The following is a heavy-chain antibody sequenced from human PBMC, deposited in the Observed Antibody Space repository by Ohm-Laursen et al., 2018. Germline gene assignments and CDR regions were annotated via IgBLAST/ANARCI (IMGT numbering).Heavy chain of an antibody. CDR2: MYYSGST. CDR3: VRHEDFFQSRRFFDY. Sequence: TLSLTCTVSGVSVSRYYRSWIRQPPGKGLESIGYMYYSGSTNYNPSLKSRVTISIDTSKNQFSLRLGSVTAADTAVYYCVRHEDFFQSRRFFDYWGQGTLVTVSS. D-gene: IGHD2-15*01. J-gene: IGHJ4*02. CDR1: GVSVSRYY. V-gene: IGHV4-59*08.